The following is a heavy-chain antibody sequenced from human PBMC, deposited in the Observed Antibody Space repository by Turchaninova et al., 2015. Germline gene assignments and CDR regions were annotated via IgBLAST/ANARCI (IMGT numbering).Heavy chain of an antibody. V-gene: IGHV4-34*01. CDR1: DGSFSGYY. CDR2: INRSGST. D-gene: IGHD4-17*01. CDR3: AKSDRNTVTTHY. Sequence: QVQLQQWGAGLLKPSETLSLTCGVKDGSFSGYYWNGTRQPPGKGLEWIGEINRSGSTTYNPSLKSRVSISRDTSKNQVSLKLTSVTAGDTAVYYCAKSDRNTVTTHYWGQGTLVTVSS. J-gene: IGHJ4*02.